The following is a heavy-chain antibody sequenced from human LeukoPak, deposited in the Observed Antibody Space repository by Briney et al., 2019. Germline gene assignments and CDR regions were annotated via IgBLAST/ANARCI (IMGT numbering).Heavy chain of an antibody. Sequence: GGSLRLSCAASGFRFDDYGMTWVRQAPGKGLEWVSGINWNGISTGYADSVKGRFTISRDNAKNSLYLQMNSLRAEDTALYYCARGGSSSPSYYYYYYMDVWGKGTTVTVSS. V-gene: IGHV3-20*04. J-gene: IGHJ6*03. CDR2: INWNGIST. D-gene: IGHD6-6*01. CDR1: GFRFDDYG. CDR3: ARGGSSSPSYYYYYYMDV.